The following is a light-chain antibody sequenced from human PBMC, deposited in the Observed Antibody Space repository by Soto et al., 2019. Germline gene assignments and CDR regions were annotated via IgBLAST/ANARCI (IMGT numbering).Light chain of an antibody. V-gene: IGKV3-20*01. CDR3: QQYGTLPYT. Sequence: EIVLTQSPGTLSLSPGERATLSCRASQSVSSSFLAWYQQKPGQAPRLLIYATSSRATGIPDRFSGSGSGTDSALTISRLEPEDFAVYSCQQYGTLPYTFGRGTKLEI. J-gene: IGKJ2*01. CDR1: QSVSSSF. CDR2: ATS.